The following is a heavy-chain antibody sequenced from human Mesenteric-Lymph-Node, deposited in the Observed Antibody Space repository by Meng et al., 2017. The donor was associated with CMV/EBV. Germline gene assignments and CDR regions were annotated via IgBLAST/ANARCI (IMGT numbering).Heavy chain of an antibody. CDR2: ISSSSSYK. J-gene: IGHJ4*02. D-gene: IGHD4/OR15-4a*01. V-gene: IGHV3-21*01. CDR1: GFTFSSSS. CDR3: ARDRWLYGAAAHFDY. Sequence: GESLKISCAASGFTFSSSSMNWVRQAPGKGQEWISSISSSSSYKYYEEAVKDRFTISRDNAKNSLYLQMNSLRAEDTAAYYCARDRWLYGAAAHFDYWGQGTLVTVSS.